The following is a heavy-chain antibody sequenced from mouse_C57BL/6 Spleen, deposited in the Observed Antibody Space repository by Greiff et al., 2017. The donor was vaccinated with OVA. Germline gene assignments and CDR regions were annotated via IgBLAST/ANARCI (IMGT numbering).Heavy chain of an antibody. V-gene: IGHV1-81*01. CDR2: IYPRSGNT. CDR1: GYTFTSYG. Sequence: QVQLQQSGAELARPGASVKLSCKASGYTFTSYGISWVKQRTGQGLEWIGEIYPRSGNTYYNEKFKGKATLTADKSSSTAYMELRSLTSEDSAVYFCARDTTVVAPTYFDVWGTGTTVTVSS. CDR3: ARDTTVVAPTYFDV. D-gene: IGHD1-1*01. J-gene: IGHJ1*03.